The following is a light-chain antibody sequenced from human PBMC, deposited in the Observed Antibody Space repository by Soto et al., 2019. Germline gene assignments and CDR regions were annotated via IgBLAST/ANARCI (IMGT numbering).Light chain of an antibody. Sequence: QSVRTQPASVSGSPGQSIAISCSGSNSDLGIYNYVSWYQQHPGKVPKLIIFEVTNRPSGVSNRFSGSKSGSKGSLPISGLQVEDEADYYCCSYTSSSTRVFGTGTKVTVL. CDR2: EVT. V-gene: IGLV2-14*01. CDR1: NSDLGIYNY. J-gene: IGLJ1*01. CDR3: CSYTSSSTRV.